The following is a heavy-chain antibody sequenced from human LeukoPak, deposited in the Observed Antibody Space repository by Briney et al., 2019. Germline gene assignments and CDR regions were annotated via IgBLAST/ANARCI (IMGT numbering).Heavy chain of an antibody. Sequence: GGSLRLSCAASGFTFSSYGMHWVRQAPGKGLEWVAFIRYDGSNKYYADSVKGRFTISRDNSKNTLYLQMNSLRAEDTAVYYYAKDKGRWLHQVGGYFDYWGQGTLVTVSS. CDR1: GFTFSSYG. CDR2: IRYDGSNK. D-gene: IGHD5-24*01. V-gene: IGHV3-30*02. J-gene: IGHJ4*02. CDR3: AKDKGRWLHQVGGYFDY.